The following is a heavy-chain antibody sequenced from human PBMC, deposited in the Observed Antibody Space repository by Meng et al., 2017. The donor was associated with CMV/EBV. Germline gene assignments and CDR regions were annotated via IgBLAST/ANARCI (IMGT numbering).Heavy chain of an antibody. CDR2: ISSSSSYI. CDR1: GFTFNRLS. CDR3: ASNYDLNYYYYYGMDV. J-gene: IGHJ6*02. D-gene: IGHD3-3*01. V-gene: IGHV3-21*03. Sequence: GESLKTSCAASGFTFNRLSLNWVCQAPGKGLEWVSSISSSSSYIYYADSVKGRFTLSRKNAKNSLYLQMNSLRAEDTAVYYCASNYDLNYYYYYGMDVWGQGTTVTVSS.